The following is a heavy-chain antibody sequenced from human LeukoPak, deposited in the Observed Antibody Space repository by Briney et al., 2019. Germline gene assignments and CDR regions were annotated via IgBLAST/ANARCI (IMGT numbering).Heavy chain of an antibody. CDR2: IYHSGST. CDR3: ARLATPSTMAARGRSWFES. J-gene: IGHJ5*01. Sequence: SGTLSLTCAVSGGSISSSNWWSWVRPPPGKGLEWIGEIYHSGSTNYNPSLKSRVTISVDKSKNQFSLKLSSVTAADTAVYYCARLATPSTMAARGRSWFESWGQGTLVTVSS. D-gene: IGHD6-6*01. CDR1: GGSISSSNW. V-gene: IGHV4-4*02.